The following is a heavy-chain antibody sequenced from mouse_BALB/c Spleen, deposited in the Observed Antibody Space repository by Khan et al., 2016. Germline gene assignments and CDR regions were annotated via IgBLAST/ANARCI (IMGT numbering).Heavy chain of an antibody. CDR2: IRYSGST. J-gene: IGHJ2*01. CDR1: GYSITSDYA. CDR3: ARSRGNYFDY. V-gene: IGHV3-2*02. Sequence: VQLKESGPGLVKPSQSLSLTCTVTGYSITSDYAWNWIRQFPGNKLEWMGYIRYSGSTSYNPSLKSRISITRDTSKNQFFLQLNSVTTEDTATYYCARSRGNYFDYWGQGTTLTVSS.